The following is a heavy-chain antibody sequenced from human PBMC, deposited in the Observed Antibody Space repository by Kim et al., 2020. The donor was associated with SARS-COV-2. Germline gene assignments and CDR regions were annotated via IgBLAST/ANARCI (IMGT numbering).Heavy chain of an antibody. CDR2: IGTAGDT. CDR1: GFTFSSYD. J-gene: IGHJ6*02. Sequence: GGSLRLSCAASGFTFSSYDMHWVRQATGKGLEWVSAIGTAGDTYYPGSVKGRFTISRENAKNSLYLQMNSLRAGDTAVYYCARDNGSGGDYGMDVWGQGTTVTVSS. V-gene: IGHV3-13*04. D-gene: IGHD3-10*01. CDR3: ARDNGSGGDYGMDV.